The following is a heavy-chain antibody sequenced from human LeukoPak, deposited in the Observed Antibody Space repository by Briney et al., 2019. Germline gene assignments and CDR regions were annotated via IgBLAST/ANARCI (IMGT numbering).Heavy chain of an antibody. CDR1: GYTFTGYY. Sequence: ASVKVSCKASGYTFTGYYMHWVRQAPGQGLEWMGWINPNSGGTNYAQKFQGRVTMTRDTSISTAYMELSRLRSDDTAVYYCARGIAVAGTSDAFDIWGQGTMVTASS. CDR2: INPNSGGT. D-gene: IGHD6-19*01. J-gene: IGHJ3*02. CDR3: ARGIAVAGTSDAFDI. V-gene: IGHV1-2*02.